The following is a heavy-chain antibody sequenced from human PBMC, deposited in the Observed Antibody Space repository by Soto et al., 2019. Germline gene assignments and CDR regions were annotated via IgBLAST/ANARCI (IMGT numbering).Heavy chain of an antibody. Sequence: NPXETLSLTCTVSGCSISSGDYYWSWIRQPPGKGLEWIGYIYYSGSTYYNPSLKSRVTISVDTSKNQFSLKLSSVTAADTAVYYCARDQAGSGSYSLYYYYYGMDVWGQGTTVTVSS. D-gene: IGHD3-10*01. CDR2: IYYSGST. J-gene: IGHJ6*02. CDR3: ARDQAGSGSYSLYYYYYGMDV. CDR1: GCSISSGDYY. V-gene: IGHV4-30-4*01.